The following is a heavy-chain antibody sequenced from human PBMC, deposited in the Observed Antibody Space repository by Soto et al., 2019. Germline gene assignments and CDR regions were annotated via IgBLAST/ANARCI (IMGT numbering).Heavy chain of an antibody. V-gene: IGHV5-51*01. Sequence: PGESLKISCKGSGYSFASYWIGWVRQMPGKGLEWMGIIYPVDSDARYSPSFEGQVTFSVDKFVNTAYLQWTSLEPSDTAIYYCARLSITTSGCFDHWGQGTLVTVSS. CDR2: IYPVDSDA. CDR3: ARLSITTSGCFDH. CDR1: GYSFASYW. D-gene: IGHD1-1*01. J-gene: IGHJ4*02.